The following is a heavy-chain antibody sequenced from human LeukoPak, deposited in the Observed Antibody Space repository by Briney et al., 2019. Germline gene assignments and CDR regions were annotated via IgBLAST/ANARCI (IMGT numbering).Heavy chain of an antibody. CDR2: ISGSGGST. CDR3: AKVNIAAAGTDYYYYMDV. J-gene: IGHJ6*03. D-gene: IGHD6-13*01. CDR1: GFTFSSYA. V-gene: IGHV3-23*01. Sequence: GGSRRLSCAASGFTFSSYAMSWVRQAPGKGLDWASAISGSGGSTYYADSVKGRFTISRDNSKNTLYLQMNSLRAEDTAVYYCAKVNIAAAGTDYYYYMDVWGKGTTVTVSS.